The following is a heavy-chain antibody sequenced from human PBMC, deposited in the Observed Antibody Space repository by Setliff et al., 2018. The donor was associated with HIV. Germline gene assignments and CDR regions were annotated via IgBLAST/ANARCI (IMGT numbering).Heavy chain of an antibody. CDR2: INHGGST. CDR1: GGSFSGYY. CDR3: ARVRDSSGYYSYYYYYYMDV. V-gene: IGHV4-34*09. Sequence: PSETLSLTCAVYGGSFSGYYWSWIRQSPGKGLEWIGQINHGGSTNYSPSLKSRVTISVDTSKNQFSLKLSSVTAADTAVYYCARVRDSSGYYSYYYYYYMDVWGKGTTVTAP. D-gene: IGHD3-22*01. J-gene: IGHJ6*03.